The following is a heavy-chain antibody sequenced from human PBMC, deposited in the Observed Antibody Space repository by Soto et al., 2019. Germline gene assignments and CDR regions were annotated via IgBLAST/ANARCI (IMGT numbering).Heavy chain of an antibody. CDR1: GFTFGNYG. J-gene: IGHJ4*02. D-gene: IGHD1-26*01. CDR2: TSYDGNNK. Sequence: QVQLVDSGGDVVQPGGSLRLSCTGSGFTFGNYGMHWVRQAPGKGLEWVASTSYDGNNKYYADSLKGRFTISRDNSKKMVYLQLTSLGPEDTAVYYCAKGGGSARDFDDWGQGALVTVSS. V-gene: IGHV3-30*18. CDR3: AKGGGSARDFDD.